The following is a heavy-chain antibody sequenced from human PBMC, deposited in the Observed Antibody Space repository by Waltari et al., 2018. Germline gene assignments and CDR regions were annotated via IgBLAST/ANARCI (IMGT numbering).Heavy chain of an antibody. CDR2: IHYSGST. V-gene: IGHV4-39*01. Sequence: QLQLQESGPGLVKPSETLSLTCPVSGGSFSSSSYYWGWIRQPPGKGLEWIGSIHYSGSTYYNPSLKSRVTISVDTSKNQFSLKLSSVTAADTAVYYCARRIAAADAFDIWGQGTMVTVSS. CDR1: GGSFSSSSYY. J-gene: IGHJ3*02. D-gene: IGHD6-25*01. CDR3: ARRIAAADAFDI.